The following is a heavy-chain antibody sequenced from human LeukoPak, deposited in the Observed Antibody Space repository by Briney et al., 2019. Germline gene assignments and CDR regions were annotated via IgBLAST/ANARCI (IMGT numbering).Heavy chain of an antibody. D-gene: IGHD3-9*01. J-gene: IGHJ4*02. CDR1: GFTFSNYA. V-gene: IGHV3-23*01. CDR2: ITGSGGNT. CDR3: AKWGDYDVLTGYYVSDY. Sequence: GGSLRLSCAASGFTFSNYAMSWVRQAPATGLERVSAITGSGGNTYYADSVKGRFTISRDNSKNTVFLQMNSLRAEDTAVYYCAKWGDYDVLTGYYVSDYWGQGTLVTVSS.